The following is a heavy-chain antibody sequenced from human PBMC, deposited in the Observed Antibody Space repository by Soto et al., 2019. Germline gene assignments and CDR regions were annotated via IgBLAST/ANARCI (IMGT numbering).Heavy chain of an antibody. J-gene: IGHJ6*02. V-gene: IGHV5-51*01. CDR2: IYPGDSDT. Sequence: PGESLKISCKGSGYSFTSYWSGWVRQMPGKGLEWMGIIYPGDSDTRYSPSFQGQVTISADKSISTAYLQWSSLKASDTAMYYCARQGGQQLVHYYYYYYGMDVWGQGTTVTVSS. CDR3: ARQGGQQLVHYYYYYYGMDV. D-gene: IGHD6-13*01. CDR1: GYSFTSYW.